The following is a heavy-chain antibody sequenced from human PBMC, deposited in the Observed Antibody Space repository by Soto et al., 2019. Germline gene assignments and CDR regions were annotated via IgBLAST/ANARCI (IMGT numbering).Heavy chain of an antibody. CDR2: IYYSGST. Sequence: SKTLSLTCTVPHGSISSSSHYWGGIRQPPGKGLEWIGSIYYSGSTYYNPSLTSRVTISVDTSKNQFSLKLSSVTAADTAVYYCARHPPTYKWKPANSFDYSGKGILVSVSS. D-gene: IGHD1-20*01. CDR1: HGSISSSSHY. V-gene: IGHV4-39*01. CDR3: ARHPPTYKWKPANSFDY. J-gene: IGHJ4*02.